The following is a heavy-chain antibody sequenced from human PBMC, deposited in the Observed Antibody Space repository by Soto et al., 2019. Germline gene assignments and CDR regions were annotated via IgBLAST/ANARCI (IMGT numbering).Heavy chain of an antibody. D-gene: IGHD2-2*01. J-gene: IGHJ2*01. CDR2: ISYDGSNK. V-gene: IGHV3-30*18. CDR3: AKPSYCSSTSCFWFFDL. CDR1: GFTFSSYA. Sequence: QVQLVESGGGVDQPGKSLRLSCAASGFTFSSYAMHWVRQAPGKGLEWVAVISYDGSNKYYADSVKGRFTISRDNSKNTLYLQMNSLRAEDTAVYYCAKPSYCSSTSCFWFFDLWGRGTLVTVSS.